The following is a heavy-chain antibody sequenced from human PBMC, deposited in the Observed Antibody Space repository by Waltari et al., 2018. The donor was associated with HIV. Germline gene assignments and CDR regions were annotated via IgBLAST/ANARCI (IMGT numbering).Heavy chain of an antibody. CDR3: APRDYGDYQFDY. V-gene: IGHV4-39*01. J-gene: IGHJ4*02. Sequence: QLQLQESGPGLVKPPETLSLTCPVSAGSILSNVYYWGWIRQPPGMGLEWIGMVYYSGSTYYIPSVKSRFTISGETSKNQFYLRLRSVTAADTAVYYCAPRDYGDYQFDYWGRGTLVTGSS. D-gene: IGHD4-17*01. CDR1: AGSILSNVYY. CDR2: VYYSGST.